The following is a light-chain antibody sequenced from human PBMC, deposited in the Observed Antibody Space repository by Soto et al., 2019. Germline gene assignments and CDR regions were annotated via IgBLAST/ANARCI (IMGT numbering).Light chain of an antibody. CDR2: DAS. Sequence: EIVLTQPPSTLSLSPGERATLSCRACQTVTTYLAWYQQKPGQAPRLLIYDASNRATDIPARFSGSGSGTDFTLTISSLEPEDFAVYYCQQYGSSPITFGQGTRL. CDR1: QTVTTY. CDR3: QQYGSSPIT. J-gene: IGKJ5*01. V-gene: IGKV3-11*01.